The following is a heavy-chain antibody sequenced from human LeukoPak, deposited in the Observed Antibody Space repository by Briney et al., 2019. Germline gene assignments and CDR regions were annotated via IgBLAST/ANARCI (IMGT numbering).Heavy chain of an antibody. D-gene: IGHD3-10*01. V-gene: IGHV3-30-3*01. CDR1: GFTFSSYA. Sequence: GGSLRLSCAASGFTFSSYAMHWVRQAPGKGLEWVAVISYDGSNKYYADSVKGRFTISRDNSKNTLYLQMNSLRAEDTAVYYCAREGYYGSGPQEPYDYWGQGTLVTVSS. CDR3: AREGYYGSGPQEPYDY. CDR2: ISYDGSNK. J-gene: IGHJ4*02.